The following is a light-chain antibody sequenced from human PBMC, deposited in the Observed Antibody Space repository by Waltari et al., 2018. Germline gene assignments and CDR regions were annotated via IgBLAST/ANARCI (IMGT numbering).Light chain of an antibody. J-gene: IGKJ4*01. Sequence: DIQMTQSPSSLSASVGDRVTITCRASEDLNKYLNWYQQQPGKAPRLLISATSTLRSGVPSRFSGSSSGTDFSLTISSLQAEDFAMYYCQQSYRAPLTFGGGTKVEI. CDR3: QQSYRAPLT. V-gene: IGKV1-39*01. CDR2: ATS. CDR1: EDLNKY.